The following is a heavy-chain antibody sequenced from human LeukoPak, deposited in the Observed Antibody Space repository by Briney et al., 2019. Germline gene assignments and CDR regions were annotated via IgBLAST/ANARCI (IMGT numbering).Heavy chain of an antibody. CDR2: ISSSGSTI. CDR1: GFTFSDCY. Sequence: GGSLRLSCAASGFTFSDCYMSWIRQAPGKGLEWVSYISSSGSTIYYADSVKGRFTISRDNAKNSLYLQMNSLRAEDTAVYYCARDRNYNDSSTYHRVDYWGQGTLVTVSS. V-gene: IGHV3-11*04. J-gene: IGHJ4*02. D-gene: IGHD3-22*01. CDR3: ARDRNYNDSSTYHRVDY.